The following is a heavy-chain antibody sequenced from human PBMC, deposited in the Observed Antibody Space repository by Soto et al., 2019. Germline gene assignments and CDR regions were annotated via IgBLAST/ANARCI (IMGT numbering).Heavy chain of an antibody. CDR1: GGTFSSYA. Sequence: QVQLVQSGAEVKKPGSSVKVSCKASGGTFSSYAISWVRQAPGQGLEWMGGIIPIFGTANYAQKFQGRVTITADESTSTAYMELSSLRSEDTAVYYCASPQKAIAAAAYWYFDLWGRGTLGTVSS. D-gene: IGHD6-13*01. CDR2: IIPIFGTA. CDR3: ASPQKAIAAAAYWYFDL. V-gene: IGHV1-69*01. J-gene: IGHJ2*01.